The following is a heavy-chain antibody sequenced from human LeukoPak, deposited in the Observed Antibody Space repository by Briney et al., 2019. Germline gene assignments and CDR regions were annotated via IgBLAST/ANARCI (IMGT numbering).Heavy chain of an antibody. J-gene: IGHJ3*02. D-gene: IGHD3-22*01. CDR2: TNPSGGST. Sequence: GASVKVSCKASGYTFTSYYMHWVRQAPGQGLEWMGITNPSGGSTSYAQKFQGRVTMTRDTSTSTVYMELSSLRSEDTAVYYCAREHYYDSSGRGAFDIWGQGTMVTVSS. CDR1: GYTFTSYY. CDR3: AREHYYDSSGRGAFDI. V-gene: IGHV1-46*01.